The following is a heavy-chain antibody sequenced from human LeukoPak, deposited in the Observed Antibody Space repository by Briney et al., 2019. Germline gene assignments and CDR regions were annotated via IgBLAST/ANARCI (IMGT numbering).Heavy chain of an antibody. CDR2: ISAYNGNT. Sequence: AASVKVSCKASGYTFTGYYMHWVRQAPGQGLEWMGWISAYNGNTNYAQKLQGRVTMTTDTSTSTAYMELRSLRSDDTAVYYCARYCSSTSCDINYYYGMDVWGQGTTVTVSS. V-gene: IGHV1-18*04. J-gene: IGHJ6*02. CDR1: GYTFTGYY. D-gene: IGHD2-2*02. CDR3: ARYCSSTSCDINYYYGMDV.